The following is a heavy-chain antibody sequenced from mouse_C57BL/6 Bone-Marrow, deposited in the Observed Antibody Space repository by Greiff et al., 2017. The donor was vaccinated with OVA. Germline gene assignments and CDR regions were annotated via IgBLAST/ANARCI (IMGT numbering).Heavy chain of an antibody. CDR1: GFTFSSYG. D-gene: IGHD1-1*01. V-gene: IGHV5-6*02. CDR3: ARNYGRPWFAY. Sequence: VMLVESGGDLVKPGGSLKLSCAASGFTFSSYGMSWVRQTPDKRLEWVATISSGGSYTYYPDSVKGRFTISRDNATNTLYLQMSSLKSEDTAMYYCARNYGRPWFAYWGQGTLVTVSA. J-gene: IGHJ3*01. CDR2: ISSGGSYT.